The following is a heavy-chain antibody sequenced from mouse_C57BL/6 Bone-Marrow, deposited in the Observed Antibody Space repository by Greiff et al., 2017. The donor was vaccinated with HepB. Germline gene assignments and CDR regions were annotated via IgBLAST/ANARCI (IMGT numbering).Heavy chain of an antibody. Sequence: LVESGAELARPGASVKLSCKASGYTFTSYGISWVKQRTGQGLEWIGEIYPRSGNTYYNEKFKGKATLTADKSSSTAYMELRSLTSEDSAVYFCARDPHDGYSFAYWGQGTLVTVSA. D-gene: IGHD2-3*01. CDR2: IYPRSGNT. CDR3: ARDPHDGYSFAY. J-gene: IGHJ3*01. CDR1: GYTFTSYG. V-gene: IGHV1-81*01.